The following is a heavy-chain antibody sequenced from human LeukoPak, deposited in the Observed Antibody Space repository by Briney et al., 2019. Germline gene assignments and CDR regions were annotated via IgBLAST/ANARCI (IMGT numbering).Heavy chain of an antibody. D-gene: IGHD2-15*01. J-gene: IGHJ3*02. V-gene: IGHV4-59*11. Sequence: PSETLSLTCTVSGGSISTHYWSWIQQPPGKGLEWIGYVYFTGATNYNPSLKSRVSISVDTSKNQFSLRLNSMTAADTAMYFCARDENTGSWSSAFDIWGQGTMVTVSS. CDR2: VYFTGAT. CDR1: GGSISTHY. CDR3: ARDENTGSWSSAFDI.